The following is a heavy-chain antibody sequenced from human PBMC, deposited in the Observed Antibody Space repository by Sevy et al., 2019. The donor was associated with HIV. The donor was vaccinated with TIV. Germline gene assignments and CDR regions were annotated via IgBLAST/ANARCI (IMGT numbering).Heavy chain of an antibody. CDR2: IYAGGTA. J-gene: IGHJ4*02. CDR1: GFDIRSNY. Sequence: GGSLRLSCVVSGFDIRSNYMCWVRQAPGKGLEWVSHIYAGGTAYYADSVKGRFTFSRDDSKNTGSLQMRSLRVEDSAVYYCASEYCSRGSCFFDYWGQGIQVTVSS. V-gene: IGHV3-53*01. D-gene: IGHD2-15*01. CDR3: ASEYCSRGSCFFDY.